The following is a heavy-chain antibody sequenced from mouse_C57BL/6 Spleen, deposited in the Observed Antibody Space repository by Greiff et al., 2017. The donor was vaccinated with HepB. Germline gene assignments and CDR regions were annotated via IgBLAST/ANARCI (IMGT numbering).Heavy chain of an antibody. Sequence: QVQLQQSGPELVKPGASVKISCKASGYAFSSSWMNWVKQRPGKGLEWIGRIYPGDGDTNYNGKFKGKATLTADKSSSTAYMQLSSLTSEDSAVYFCARSSPYYYGSSDYFDYWGQGTTLTVSS. V-gene: IGHV1-82*01. CDR2: IYPGDGDT. CDR1: GYAFSSSW. CDR3: ARSSPYYYGSSDYFDY. J-gene: IGHJ2*01. D-gene: IGHD1-1*01.